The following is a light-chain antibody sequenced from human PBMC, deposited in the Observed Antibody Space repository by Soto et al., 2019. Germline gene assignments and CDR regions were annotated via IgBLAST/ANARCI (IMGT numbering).Light chain of an antibody. CDR2: QAT. J-gene: IGKJ1*01. CDR1: QTINTA. CDR3: LHYSRHWT. V-gene: IGKV1-5*03. Sequence: DIQMTQSPSTLSASVADTVTINCRAKQTINTALAWYQQKAGEAPKLLLYQATTLQRGAPSRFSGSGSGTDFTRTVTSLQPDDFATYFCLHYSRHWTFGQRTKVVIK.